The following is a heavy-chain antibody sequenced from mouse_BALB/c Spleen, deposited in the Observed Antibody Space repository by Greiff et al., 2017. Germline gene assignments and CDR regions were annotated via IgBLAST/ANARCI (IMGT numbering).Heavy chain of an antibody. CDR3: ARGLRRRYYAMDY. D-gene: IGHD2-4*01. J-gene: IGHJ4*01. CDR2: ISYSGST. V-gene: IGHV3-2*02. CDR1: GYSITSDYA. Sequence: EVQLVESGPGLVKPSQSLSLTCTVTGYSITSDYAWNWIRQFPGNKLEWMGYISYSGSTSYNPSLKSRISITRDTSKNQFFLQLNSVTTEDTATYYCARGLRRRYYAMDYWGQGTSVTVSS.